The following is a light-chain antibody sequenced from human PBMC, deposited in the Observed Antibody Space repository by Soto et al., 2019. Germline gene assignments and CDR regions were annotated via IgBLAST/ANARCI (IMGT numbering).Light chain of an antibody. V-gene: IGLV1-51*01. Sequence: QSVLPQPPSVSAAPGQRVTISCSGSASNVGAQFVSWYQHRPGAAPQLLIYDNDKRPSEIPDRFPGSKSDMSATLTITGVQTGDEADYYCGTWDTGLTAGVFGGGTKLTVL. J-gene: IGLJ2*01. CDR3: GTWDTGLTAGV. CDR2: DND. CDR1: ASNVGAQF.